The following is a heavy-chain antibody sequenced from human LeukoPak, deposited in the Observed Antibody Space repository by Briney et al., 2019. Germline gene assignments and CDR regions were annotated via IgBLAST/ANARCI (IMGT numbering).Heavy chain of an antibody. D-gene: IGHD6-13*01. Sequence: ASVKLSCNASGGAFSSYAISWVRQGPGQGLEWMGGIIPIFGTANYAQKFQGRVTITADKSTSTAYMELSSLRSEDTAVYYCASGGNSSSWYFTAFDIWGQGTMVTVSS. J-gene: IGHJ3*02. V-gene: IGHV1-69*06. CDR2: IIPIFGTA. CDR3: ASGGNSSSWYFTAFDI. CDR1: GGAFSSYA.